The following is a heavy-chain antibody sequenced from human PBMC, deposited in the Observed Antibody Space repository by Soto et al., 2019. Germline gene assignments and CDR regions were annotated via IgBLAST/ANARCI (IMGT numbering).Heavy chain of an antibody. CDR2: INPSGGST. D-gene: IGHD3-9*01. CDR1: GSTFTSSY. CDR3: ARVTGYSSSFDY. J-gene: IGHJ4*02. Sequence: VKLGRSGVKGKNPGPPVRVSCRAPGSTFTSSYFNWVRQPLGQGLEGMGIINPSGGSTSYAQKFQGRVTMTRDTSTSTVYMELSSLRSEDTAVYYCARVTGYSSSFDYWGQGTLVTVSS. V-gene: IGHV1-46*01.